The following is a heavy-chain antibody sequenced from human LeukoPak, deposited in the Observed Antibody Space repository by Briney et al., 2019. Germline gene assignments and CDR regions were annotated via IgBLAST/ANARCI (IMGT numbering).Heavy chain of an antibody. Sequence: GGSLRLSCAASGFSFMNAWMIWVRQAPGKGLEWVGRIKSNADGGTPDYAAPARGRFTISRDDSKNTLYLQMNSLKTEDTAVYHCTTFYHEYSPYWGRGTLVTVSS. CDR1: GFSFMNAW. CDR3: TTFYHEYSPY. J-gene: IGHJ4*02. CDR2: IKSNADGGTP. V-gene: IGHV3-15*01. D-gene: IGHD2/OR15-2a*01.